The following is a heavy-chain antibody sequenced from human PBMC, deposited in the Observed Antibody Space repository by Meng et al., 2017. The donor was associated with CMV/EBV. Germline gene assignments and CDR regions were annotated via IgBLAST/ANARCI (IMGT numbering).Heavy chain of an antibody. CDR2: INPNSGGT. J-gene: IGHJ5*02. CDR1: GYTFTGYY. D-gene: IGHD1-26*01. CDR3: AIKTGATTFGGEGWFDP. V-gene: IGHV1-2*02. Sequence: ASVKVSCKASGYTFTGYYMHWVRQAPGQGLEWMGWINPNSGGTNYAQKFQGRVTMTRDTSISTAYMELSRLRSDDTAVYYCAIKTGATTFGGEGWFDPWGQGTLVTVSS.